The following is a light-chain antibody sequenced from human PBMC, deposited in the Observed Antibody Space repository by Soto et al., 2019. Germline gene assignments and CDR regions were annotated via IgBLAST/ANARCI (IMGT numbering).Light chain of an antibody. V-gene: IGKV1-8*01. CDR3: QQYYSTGFT. CDR1: QGISSY. J-gene: IGKJ3*01. CDR2: AAS. Sequence: AIRMTQSPSSFSASTGDRVTITCRASQGISSYLAWYQQKPGKAPKLLIYAASTLQSGVPSRFSGSGSGTDFTLTISCLQSEDFATYYCQQYYSTGFTFGPGTKVGYQ.